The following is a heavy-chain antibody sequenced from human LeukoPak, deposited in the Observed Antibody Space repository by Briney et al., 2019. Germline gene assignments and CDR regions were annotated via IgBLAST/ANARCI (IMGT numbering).Heavy chain of an antibody. CDR2: IYPGDSDT. D-gene: IGHD6-13*01. CDR1: GYSFTTYW. J-gene: IGHJ6*03. Sequence: GESLKISCKGSGYSFTTYWIGWVRQMPGKGLELMGIIYPGDSDTRYSPSFQGQVTISADKSISTAYLQWSSLKASDTAMYYCARVDTIAAAGLRAVDYYMDVWGKGTTVTVSS. CDR3: ARVDTIAAAGLRAVDYYMDV. V-gene: IGHV5-51*01.